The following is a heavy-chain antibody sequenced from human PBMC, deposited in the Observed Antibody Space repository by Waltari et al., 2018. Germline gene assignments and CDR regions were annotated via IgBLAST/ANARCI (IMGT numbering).Heavy chain of an antibody. CDR2: INPNSGGT. CDR1: GYTFTGYY. Sequence: QVQLVQSGAEVKKPGASVKVSCKASGYTFTGYYMHWVRQAPGQGLEWMGWINPNSGGTNYEQKFQGRVTMTRDTSISTAYMELSRLRSDDTAVYYCARGGRLRTDDAFDIWGQGTMVTVSS. CDR3: ARGGRLRTDDAFDI. J-gene: IGHJ3*02. D-gene: IGHD1-26*01. V-gene: IGHV1-2*02.